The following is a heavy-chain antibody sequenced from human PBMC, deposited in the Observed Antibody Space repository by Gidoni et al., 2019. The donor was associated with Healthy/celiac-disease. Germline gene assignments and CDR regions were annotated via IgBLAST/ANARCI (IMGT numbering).Heavy chain of an antibody. D-gene: IGHD1-26*01. CDR3: AKELYSGSYASLDAFDI. CDR1: GFTFSSYA. Sequence: EVQLLESGGGLVQPGGSLRLSCAASGFTFSSYAMSWVRQAPGKGLEWVSAISGSGGSTYYADSVKGRFTISRDNSKNTLYLQMNSLRAEDTAVYYCAKELYSGSYASLDAFDIWGQGTMVTVSS. CDR2: ISGSGGST. J-gene: IGHJ3*02. V-gene: IGHV3-23*01.